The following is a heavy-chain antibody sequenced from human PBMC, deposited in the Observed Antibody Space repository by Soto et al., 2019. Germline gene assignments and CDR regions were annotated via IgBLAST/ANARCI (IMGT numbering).Heavy chain of an antibody. Sequence: AETLSLTCGVSGGTIRSPDWWTWVRQPPGKGLEWIGEIFQSGSTNYTPSLESRVTISVDKSKNQFSLTLTSVTAADTAVYFCARGRGRYSSGWSWFDPWGQGILVTVSS. CDR2: IFQSGST. D-gene: IGHD6-19*01. J-gene: IGHJ5*02. CDR1: GGTIRSPDW. V-gene: IGHV4-4*01. CDR3: ARGRGRYSSGWSWFDP.